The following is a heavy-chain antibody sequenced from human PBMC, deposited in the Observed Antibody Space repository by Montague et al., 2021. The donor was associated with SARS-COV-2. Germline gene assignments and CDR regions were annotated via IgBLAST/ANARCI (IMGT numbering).Heavy chain of an antibody. J-gene: IGHJ4*02. CDR2: VDSAGST. CDR3: ARDEYNRYWYKY. V-gene: IGHV4-39*07. D-gene: IGHD2-8*02. CDR1: AGSLSSRSNY. Sequence: SETLSLTCTVSAGSLSSRSNYWGWIRQLPGMGLQWIGSVDSAGSTYYSPSLKSRVTISLDTSMNQFSLKLSSVTAADTAVYYCARDEYNRYWYKYWGQGALVTVSS.